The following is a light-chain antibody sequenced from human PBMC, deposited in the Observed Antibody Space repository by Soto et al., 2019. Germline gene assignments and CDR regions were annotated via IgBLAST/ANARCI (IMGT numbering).Light chain of an antibody. CDR1: QSVSSN. CDR3: QQYNNWPRT. J-gene: IGKJ1*01. CDR2: DTS. Sequence: EIVMTQSPATLSVSPGERATLSCRASQSVSSNLACYQQKPGQAPNLLIYDTSTRASGIPARFSGSGSGTDFSLTISSLQSEDFAVYYCQQYNNWPRTFGQGTKVEIK. V-gene: IGKV3-15*01.